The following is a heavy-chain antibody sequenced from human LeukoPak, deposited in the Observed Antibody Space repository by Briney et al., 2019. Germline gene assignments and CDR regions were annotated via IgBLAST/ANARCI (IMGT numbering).Heavy chain of an antibody. V-gene: IGHV3-21*01. D-gene: IGHD3-22*01. CDR2: ISLSSNYI. Sequence: GGSLRLSCAASXFSFNSYAMNWVRQAPGKGLEWVSSISLSSNYIYYADSVKGRFTISRDNAKNSLYLQMNSLRADDTAVYYCARASPSGYDYWGQGTLVTVSS. J-gene: IGHJ4*02. CDR1: XFSFNSYA. CDR3: ARASPSGYDY.